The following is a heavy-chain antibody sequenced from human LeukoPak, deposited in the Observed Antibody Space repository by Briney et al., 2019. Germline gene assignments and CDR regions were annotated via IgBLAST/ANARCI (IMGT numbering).Heavy chain of an antibody. CDR1: GFTFSSYT. CDR3: AKDPYSSSPNNWFDP. D-gene: IGHD6-6*01. Sequence: GGSLRLSCAASGFTFSSYTMSWVRQAPGKGLEWVSAISGSGGSTYYADSVKGRFTISRDNSKNTLYLQMNSLRAEDTAVYHCAKDPYSSSPNNWFDPWGQGTLVTVSS. CDR2: ISGSGGST. V-gene: IGHV3-23*01. J-gene: IGHJ5*02.